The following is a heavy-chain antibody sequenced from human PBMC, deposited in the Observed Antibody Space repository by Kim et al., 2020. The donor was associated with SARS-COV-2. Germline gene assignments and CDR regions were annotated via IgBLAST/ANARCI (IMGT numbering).Heavy chain of an antibody. CDR1: GGSISSSSYY. Sequence: SETLSLTCTVSGGSISSSSYYWGWIRQPPGKGLEWIGSIYYSGSTYYNPSLKSRVTISVDTSKNQFSLKLSSVTAADTAVYYCAREFARGRGWSLGGHW. CDR3: AREFARGRGWSLGGHW. CDR2: IYYSGST. V-gene: IGHV4-39*07. D-gene: IGHD3-16*01. J-gene: IGHJ5*01.